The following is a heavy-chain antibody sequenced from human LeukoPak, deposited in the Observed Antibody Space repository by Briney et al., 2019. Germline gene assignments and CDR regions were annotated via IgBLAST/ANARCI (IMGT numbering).Heavy chain of an antibody. CDR3: ARVFDSGSQAYFYYMDV. CDR1: GDSIRSSYHY. CDR2: IYHSGTT. J-gene: IGHJ6*03. Sequence: SETLSLTCTVSGDSIRSSYHYWGWIRQPPGKGLEWIGSIYHSGTTYYNPSLKSRVTISVDTSKNQFSLKLSSVTAADTAVYYCARVFDSGSQAYFYYMDVWGKGTTVTISS. D-gene: IGHD3-10*01. V-gene: IGHV4-38-2*02.